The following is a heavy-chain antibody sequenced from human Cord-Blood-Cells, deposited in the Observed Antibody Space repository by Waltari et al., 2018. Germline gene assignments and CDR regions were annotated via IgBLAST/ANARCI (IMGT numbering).Heavy chain of an antibody. CDR2: IYYSGST. D-gene: IGHD6-13*01. V-gene: IGHV4-39*01. CDR3: ATCIAAAGTGAFDI. CDR1: GGSISSSSYY. J-gene: IGHJ3*02. Sequence: QLQLQESGPGLVKPSETLSLTCTVSGGSISSSSYYWGWIRQPPGKGLEWIGSIYYSGSTYNYPSLKSRGTRSVDTSKNRFSLKLSSVTAADTAVYYCATCIAAAGTGAFDIWGQGTMVTVSS.